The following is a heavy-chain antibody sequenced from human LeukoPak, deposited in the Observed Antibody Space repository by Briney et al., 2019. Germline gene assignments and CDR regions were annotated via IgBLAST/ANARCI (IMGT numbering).Heavy chain of an antibody. CDR1: GFTFSRYW. J-gene: IGHJ4*02. V-gene: IGHV3-7*01. CDR3: AKGPQNDCSGGSCYSLLDY. Sequence: PGGSLRLSCAASGFTFSRYWMSWVRQAPGKGLEWVANIKQDGSEKNYVDSVKGRFTISRDNAKNSLYLQMNSLRAEDTAVYYCAKGPQNDCSGGSCYSLLDYWGQGTLVTVSS. CDR2: IKQDGSEK. D-gene: IGHD2-15*01.